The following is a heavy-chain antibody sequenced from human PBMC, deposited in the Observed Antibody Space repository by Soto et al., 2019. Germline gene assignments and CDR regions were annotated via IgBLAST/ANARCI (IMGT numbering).Heavy chain of an antibody. Sequence: SVKVSCKASGGTFSSYAISWVRQAPGQGLGWMGGIIPIFGTANYAQKFQGRVTITADESTSTAYMELSSLRSEDTAVYYCARQTVDIVVVPAAKTDYYGMDVWGQGTTVTVSS. D-gene: IGHD2-2*01. J-gene: IGHJ6*02. CDR2: IIPIFGTA. CDR3: ARQTVDIVVVPAAKTDYYGMDV. V-gene: IGHV1-69*13. CDR1: GGTFSSYA.